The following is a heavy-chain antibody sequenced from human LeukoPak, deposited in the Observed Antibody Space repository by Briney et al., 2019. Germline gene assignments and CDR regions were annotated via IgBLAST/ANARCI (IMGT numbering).Heavy chain of an antibody. Sequence: GRSLRLSCAASGFTFDDYAMHWVRQAPGKGLEWVSGISWNSGSIGYADSVKGRFTISRDNAKNSLYLQMNSLRAEDTALYYCVKFVGAKGYWGQGTLVTVSS. CDR3: VKFVGAKGY. D-gene: IGHD1-26*01. CDR1: GFTFDDYA. V-gene: IGHV3-9*01. J-gene: IGHJ4*02. CDR2: ISWNSGSI.